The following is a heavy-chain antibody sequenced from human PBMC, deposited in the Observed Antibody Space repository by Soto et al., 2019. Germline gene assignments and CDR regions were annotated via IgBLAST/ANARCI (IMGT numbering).Heavy chain of an antibody. CDR3: AREIYSGYPGVNYYYMDV. V-gene: IGHV1-3*01. Sequence: ASVKVSCKASGYTFTSYAMHWVRQAPGQRLEWMGWINAGNGNTKYSQKFQGRVTITRDTSASTAYMELSSLRPEDTAVYYCAREIYSGYPGVNYYYMDVWGKGTTVTVSS. CDR1: GYTFTSYA. D-gene: IGHD5-12*01. J-gene: IGHJ6*03. CDR2: INAGNGNT.